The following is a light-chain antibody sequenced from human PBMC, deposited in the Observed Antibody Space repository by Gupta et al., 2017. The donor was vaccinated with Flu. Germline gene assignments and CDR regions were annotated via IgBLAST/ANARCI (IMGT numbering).Light chain of an antibody. Sequence: QSVLTQPPSVSGVPGQRVTIYCTGSDPNIAAPFDVHWYQQLPGAAPTLLIYGNNKRPSGVPDRFSGSKSGMSASLVITGLQADDEAIYYCQSYDNSLSGSKVFGGGTKLTVL. CDR3: QSYDNSLSGSKV. V-gene: IGLV1-40*01. CDR1: DPNIAAPFD. CDR2: GNN. J-gene: IGLJ3*02.